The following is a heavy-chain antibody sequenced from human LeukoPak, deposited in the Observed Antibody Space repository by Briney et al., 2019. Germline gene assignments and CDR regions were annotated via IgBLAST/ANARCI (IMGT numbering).Heavy chain of an antibody. CDR2: INTSGGST. V-gene: IGHV1-46*01. CDR1: GYTFTSYY. CDR3: ARKIVGSTYFDY. D-gene: IGHD1-26*01. Sequence: ASVKVSCKASGYTFTSYYIHWVRQAPGRGLEWMGIINTSGGSTNYAQKFQGRVTMTRDTSTSTVYMELSSLTSEDTAVYYCARKIVGSTYFDYWGQGSLVTVSS. J-gene: IGHJ4*02.